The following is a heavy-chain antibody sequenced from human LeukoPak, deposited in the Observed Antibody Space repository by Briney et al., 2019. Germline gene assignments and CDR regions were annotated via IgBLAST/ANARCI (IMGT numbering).Heavy chain of an antibody. CDR3: ARSQYYYGSGSLTVFDY. J-gene: IGHJ4*02. CDR1: GYTFTGYY. V-gene: IGHV1-2*02. D-gene: IGHD3-10*01. Sequence: ASVKVSCKASGYTFTGYYMHWVRQAPGQGLEWMGWINPNSGSTNYAQKFQGRVTMTRDTSISTAYMELSRLRSDDTAVYYCARSQYYYGSGSLTVFDYWGQGTLVTVSS. CDR2: INPNSGST.